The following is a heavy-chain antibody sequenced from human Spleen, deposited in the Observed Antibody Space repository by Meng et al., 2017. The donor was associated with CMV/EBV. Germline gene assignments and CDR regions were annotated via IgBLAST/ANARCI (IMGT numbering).Heavy chain of an antibody. Sequence: ASVKVSCKASGYTFTNYGITWVRQAPGQGLEWMGWISAYNDNTNYAQKLQGRVTMTTDTSTTTAYMELRSLRSDDTAVYYCARDLRDYNGMDVWGQGTTVTVSS. CDR3: ARDLRDYNGMDV. CDR1: GYTFTNYG. CDR2: ISAYNDNT. J-gene: IGHJ6*02. V-gene: IGHV1-18*01.